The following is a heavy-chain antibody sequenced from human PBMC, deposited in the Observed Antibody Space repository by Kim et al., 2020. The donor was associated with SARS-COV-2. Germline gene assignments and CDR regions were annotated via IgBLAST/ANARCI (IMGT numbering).Heavy chain of an antibody. D-gene: IGHD3-3*01. CDR3: ARGWSGFGGYFDY. J-gene: IGHJ4*02. V-gene: IGHV4-30-2*04. Sequence: YNPSLESRVTISLDTSKNRFSLRLASVTGADTTMYYCARGWSGFGGYFDYWGQGTLVPVSS.